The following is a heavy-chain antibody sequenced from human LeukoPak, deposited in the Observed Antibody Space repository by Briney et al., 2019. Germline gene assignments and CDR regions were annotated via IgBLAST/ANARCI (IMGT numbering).Heavy chain of an antibody. Sequence: GGSLRLSCAASGFTFSSYAMSWVRQAPGKGLEWVSAISGSGGRTYYADSVKGRFTISRDNSKNTLYLQMNSLRAEDTAVYYCAKEPRYCSGGSCPYFAYWGQGTLVTVSS. V-gene: IGHV3-23*01. D-gene: IGHD2-15*01. J-gene: IGHJ4*01. CDR3: AKEPRYCSGGSCPYFAY. CDR1: GFTFSSYA. CDR2: ISGSGGRT.